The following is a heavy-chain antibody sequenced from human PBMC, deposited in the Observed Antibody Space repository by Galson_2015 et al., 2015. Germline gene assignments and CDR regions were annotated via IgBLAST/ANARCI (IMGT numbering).Heavy chain of an antibody. CDR3: ARNLAWTFDI. Sequence: SLRLACAASEFTFGNYWMTWARQGPGKGLELVAHIRPDGSDKYHVDSVKGRFTISRDNARNSLYLQMNSLRTEDMAVYYCARNLAWTFDIWGQGTIVTVSS. J-gene: IGHJ3*02. CDR1: EFTFGNYW. D-gene: IGHD3/OR15-3a*01. V-gene: IGHV3-7*01. CDR2: IRPDGSDK.